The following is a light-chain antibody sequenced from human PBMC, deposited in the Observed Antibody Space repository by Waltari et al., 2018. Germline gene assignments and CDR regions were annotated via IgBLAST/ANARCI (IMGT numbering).Light chain of an antibody. J-gene: IGKJ5*01. CDR3: QQRSNWPIT. Sequence: EIVLTQSPATLSLSPGERATLSCRASQSVNTYLAWYQQKPGQAPRLLIYDTSNRATGIPARFSGSGSATDFTLTISSLEPVDFAVYYCQQRSNWPITFGQGTRLEIK. V-gene: IGKV3-11*01. CDR1: QSVNTY. CDR2: DTS.